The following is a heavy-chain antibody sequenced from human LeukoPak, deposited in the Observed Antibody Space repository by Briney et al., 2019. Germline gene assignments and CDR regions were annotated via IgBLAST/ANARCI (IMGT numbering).Heavy chain of an antibody. D-gene: IGHD6-19*01. J-gene: IGHJ3*02. CDR3: ARVSVAGAVIDAFDM. V-gene: IGHV3-21*01. Sequence: GRSPRLSRAASAFTFSSYTMNWVRQAPGKGLEWVSCISGSSVYIYYADSLKGRFTISRDNAKNSLYLQMNGLRAEDTAVYYCARVSVAGAVIDAFDMWGQGTMVTVSS. CDR2: ISGSSVYI. CDR1: AFTFSSYT.